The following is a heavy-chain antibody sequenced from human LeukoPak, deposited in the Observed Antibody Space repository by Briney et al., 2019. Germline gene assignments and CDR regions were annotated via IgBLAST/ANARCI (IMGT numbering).Heavy chain of an antibody. D-gene: IGHD3-10*01. CDR2: ISGSGGNT. J-gene: IGHJ5*02. CDR3: AKDEWFGTNWFDP. CDR1: GFTFSSYA. V-gene: IGHV3-23*01. Sequence: PGGSLRLSCAASGFTFSSYAMSWVRQAPGKGLEWVSAISGSGGNTYYADSVKGRLTISRDNSKNTLYLQMNSLRAEDTALYYCAKDEWFGTNWFDPWGQGTLVTVSS.